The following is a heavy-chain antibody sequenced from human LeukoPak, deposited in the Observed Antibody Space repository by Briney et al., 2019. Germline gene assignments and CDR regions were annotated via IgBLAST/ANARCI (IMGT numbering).Heavy chain of an antibody. Sequence: GRSLRLSCAASGFTFDDYAMHWVRQAPGKGLEWVSGISWNSGSIGYADSVKGRFTISRDNAKNSLYLQMNSLRAEDTALYCCAKAPYSNFYYYGMDVWGQGTTVTVSS. D-gene: IGHD4-11*01. CDR1: GFTFDDYA. V-gene: IGHV3-9*01. J-gene: IGHJ6*02. CDR3: AKAPYSNFYYYGMDV. CDR2: ISWNSGSI.